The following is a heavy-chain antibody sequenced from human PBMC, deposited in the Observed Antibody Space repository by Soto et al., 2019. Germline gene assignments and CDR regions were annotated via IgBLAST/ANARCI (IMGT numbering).Heavy chain of an antibody. CDR3: AKYRRTEAEGFTLDY. J-gene: IGHJ4*02. CDR1: GDSINNSY. Sequence: SETLSLTCAVSGDSINNSYWSWIRQPPGKRLEWIGNIFYTGTTTYNPSLESRVTMSVDTSKNQFSLKLNSVDAADTAVYYCAKYRRTEAEGFTLDYWGRGILVTVSS. CDR2: IFYTGTT. D-gene: IGHD6-13*01. V-gene: IGHV4-59*01.